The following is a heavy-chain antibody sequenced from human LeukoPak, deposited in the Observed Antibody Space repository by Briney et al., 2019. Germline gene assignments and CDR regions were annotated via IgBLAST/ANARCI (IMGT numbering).Heavy chain of an antibody. J-gene: IGHJ4*02. CDR3: ARGGVRIKFGGVIVLDY. V-gene: IGHV1-8*01. CDR1: GYTFTSYD. D-gene: IGHD3-16*02. Sequence: ASVKVSCKASGYTFTSYDIIWVRQATGQGLEWMGWMNPNSGNTGYAQKFQGRVTMTRNTSISTAYMELSRLRSDDTAVYYCARGGVRIKFGGVIVLDYWGQGTLVTVSS. CDR2: MNPNSGNT.